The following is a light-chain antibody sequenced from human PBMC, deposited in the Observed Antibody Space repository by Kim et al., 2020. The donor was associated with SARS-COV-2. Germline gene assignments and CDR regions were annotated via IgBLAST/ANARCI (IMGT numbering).Light chain of an antibody. Sequence: SVKLTCTLNSGYGSYAIAWHQQQPEKGARYLMKLNSDGSHSKGDGISDRFSGSSSGAERYLTISSLQSEDEADYYCQTWGTGPYVVFGGGTQLTVL. CDR2: LNSDGSH. J-gene: IGLJ2*01. CDR3: QTWGTGPYVV. CDR1: SGYGSYA. V-gene: IGLV4-69*01.